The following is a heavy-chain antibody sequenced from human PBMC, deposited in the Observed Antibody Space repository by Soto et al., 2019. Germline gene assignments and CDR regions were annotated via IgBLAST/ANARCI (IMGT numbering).Heavy chain of an antibody. J-gene: IGHJ4*02. CDR1: GLSITNNY. Sequence: QVHLQESGPGLVKPSETLSLTCTVSGLSITNNYWIWIRQPPGKGLEFVGHIYHTGSTNYNPSLMNRLTLSVDTSKNHFSLRLRSVTAADTAMYYCARAGAFGDTRMVVFHWGQGVLVTVSS. CDR3: ARAGAFGDTRMVVFH. CDR2: IYHTGST. D-gene: IGHD3-10*01. V-gene: IGHV4-59*01.